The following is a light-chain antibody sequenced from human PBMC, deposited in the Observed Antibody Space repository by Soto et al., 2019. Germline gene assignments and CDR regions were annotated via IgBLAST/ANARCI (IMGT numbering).Light chain of an antibody. V-gene: IGLV2-11*01. CDR3: CSDAGDSYV. CDR1: TSDVGGYDY. Sequence: QSALTQPRSVSGSPGQSVAISCTGTTSDVGGYDYVSWHQQHPGKAPKLIIFDVSKRPSGVPDRFSGSKSGNTASLTISGLQAEDEADYLCCSDAGDSYVFGSGTKVTVL. J-gene: IGLJ1*01. CDR2: DVS.